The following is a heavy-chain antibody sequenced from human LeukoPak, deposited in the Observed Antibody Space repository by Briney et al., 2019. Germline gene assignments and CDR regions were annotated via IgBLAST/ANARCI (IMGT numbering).Heavy chain of an antibody. CDR1: GFTFSSHW. D-gene: IGHD1-26*01. CDR3: AREHRGAGATVDY. V-gene: IGHV3-74*01. Sequence: GGSLRLSCAASGFTFSSHWMHWVRQAPGKGLVWVSRIESDGSSTTYAGSVRGRFTISRDNAKNTLYLQMNSLRAEDTAVYYCAREHRGAGATVDYWGQGTLVTVSS. CDR2: IESDGSST. J-gene: IGHJ4*02.